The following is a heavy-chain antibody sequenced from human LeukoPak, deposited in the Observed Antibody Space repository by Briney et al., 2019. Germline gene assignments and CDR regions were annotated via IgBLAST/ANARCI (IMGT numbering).Heavy chain of an antibody. D-gene: IGHD6-6*01. Sequence: ASVKVSCKASGYTFTSYDINWVRQATGQGLEWMGWISAYNGNTNYAQKLQGRVTMTTDTSTSTAYMELRSLRTDDTAVYYCARDGEQLPDAFDIWGQGTMVTVSS. V-gene: IGHV1-18*01. CDR2: ISAYNGNT. CDR3: ARDGEQLPDAFDI. CDR1: GYTFTSYD. J-gene: IGHJ3*02.